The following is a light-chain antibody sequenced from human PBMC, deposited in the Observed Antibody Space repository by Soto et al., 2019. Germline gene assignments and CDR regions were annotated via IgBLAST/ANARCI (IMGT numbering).Light chain of an antibody. Sequence: QSALTQPASVSGSPGQSITISCTGTSIDVGGYNFVSWYQQHPDKAPKLMVYEVTKRPSGVSDRFSGSKSGNTASLTISGLQAEDEADYYFRSYTSRDTRVFGTGTKLTVL. CDR2: EVT. CDR3: RSYTSRDTRV. J-gene: IGLJ1*01. CDR1: SIDVGGYNF. V-gene: IGLV2-14*01.